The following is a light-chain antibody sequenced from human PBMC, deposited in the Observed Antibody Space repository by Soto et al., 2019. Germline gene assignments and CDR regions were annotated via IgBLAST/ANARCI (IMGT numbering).Light chain of an antibody. Sequence: QSVLTQPASVSGSPGQSITISCTGTSGDVGAYNYVSWYQQQSGKAPKLLIHEVSSRPAGVSDRFSGSKSGNTASLTISGPQAEDEADYYCSAFATSRAYVFXIGTKLTVL. CDR1: SGDVGAYNY. CDR2: EVS. CDR3: SAFATSRAYV. J-gene: IGLJ1*01. V-gene: IGLV2-14*01.